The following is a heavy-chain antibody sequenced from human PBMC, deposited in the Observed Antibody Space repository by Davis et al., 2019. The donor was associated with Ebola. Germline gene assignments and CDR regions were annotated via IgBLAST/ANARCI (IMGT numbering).Heavy chain of an antibody. CDR3: ARAVRVAARPRYFDL. CDR1: AGSFRGYY. D-gene: IGHD2-15*01. Sequence: GSLRLSCAVYAGSFRGYYWSWIRQPPGKGLEWIGEISHSGSTNYNPSLKSRVTISVDTPKNQFSLKLNSVTAADTAVYYCARAVRVAARPRYFDLWGQGTLVTVSS. V-gene: IGHV4-34*01. J-gene: IGHJ4*02. CDR2: ISHSGST.